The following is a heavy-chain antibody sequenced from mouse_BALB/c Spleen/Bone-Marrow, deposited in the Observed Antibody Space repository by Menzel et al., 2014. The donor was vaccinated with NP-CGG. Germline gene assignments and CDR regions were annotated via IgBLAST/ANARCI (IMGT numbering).Heavy chain of an antibody. CDR2: IDPYNGDT. D-gene: IGHD2-14*01. Sequence: EVQVVESGPELVKPGASVKVSCKASGYSFTDYNMYCVKQSHGKSLEWIGYIDPYNGDTTYNQKFKGKATLTVDKSSSTAFIHLNSLTSEDSAVYYCTRYYRYDYWYFDVWGTGATVTVSS. J-gene: IGHJ1*03. CDR1: GYSFTDYN. V-gene: IGHV1S135*01. CDR3: TRYYRYDYWYFDV.